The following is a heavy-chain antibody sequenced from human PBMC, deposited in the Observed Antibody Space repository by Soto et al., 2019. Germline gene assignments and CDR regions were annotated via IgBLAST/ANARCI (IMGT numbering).Heavy chain of an antibody. D-gene: IGHD2-8*01. J-gene: IGHJ4*01. CDR3: ARRLNPDFDY. CDR2: IYYSGST. Sequence: SETLSLTCTVSGGSVSGYYWSWIRQPPGKGLEWIGYIYYSGSTSYNPSLTSRVTISVDTSKNQFSLKLTSVTAADTAVYYCARRLNPDFDYSGHGALVTVSS. CDR1: GGSVSGYY. V-gene: IGHV4-59*02.